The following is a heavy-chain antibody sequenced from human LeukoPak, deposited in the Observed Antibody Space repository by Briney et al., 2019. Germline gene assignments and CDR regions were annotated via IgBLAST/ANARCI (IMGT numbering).Heavy chain of an antibody. Sequence: ASVKVSCKASGYTFTSYYMHWVRQAPGQGLEWMGIINPSGGSTSYAQKFQGRVTMTRDMSTSTVYMELSSLRSEDTAVYYCAREREGTTYYYDSSGHPDAFDIWGQGTMVTVSS. J-gene: IGHJ3*02. V-gene: IGHV1-46*01. CDR3: AREREGTTYYYDSSGHPDAFDI. CDR1: GYTFTSYY. D-gene: IGHD3-22*01. CDR2: INPSGGST.